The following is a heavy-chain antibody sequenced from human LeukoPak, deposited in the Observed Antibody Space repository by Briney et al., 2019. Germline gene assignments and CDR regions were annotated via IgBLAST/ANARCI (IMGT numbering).Heavy chain of an antibody. CDR3: VRDRTYYYDSSGLDY. D-gene: IGHD3-22*01. V-gene: IGHV4-59*01. CDR1: GGSISSYY. Sequence: SETLSLTCTVSGGSISSYYWSWIRQPPGKGLEWIGYIYYSGSTNYNPSLKSRVTISVDTSKNQFSLKLSSVTAADTAVYYCVRDRTYYYDSSGLDYWGQGTLVTVSS. CDR2: IYYSGST. J-gene: IGHJ4*02.